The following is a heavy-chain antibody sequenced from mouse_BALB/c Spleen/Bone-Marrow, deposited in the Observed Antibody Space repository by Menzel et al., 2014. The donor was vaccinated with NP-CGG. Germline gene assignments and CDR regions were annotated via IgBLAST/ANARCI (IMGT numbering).Heavy chain of an antibody. CDR2: IDTSDSYI. D-gene: IGHD2-4*01. CDR1: GYTFTDKW. CDR3: ARGGHDFSLDY. Sequence: QVQLQQSGAGFVMPGASVKMSCKASGYTFTDKWMHWVKQRPGQGLEWIGAIDTSDSYINYNQKFKGKASLTVDASSSTAYMHLSSLTSDDSAVYYCARGGHDFSLDYWGQGTSVIVSS. J-gene: IGHJ4*01. V-gene: IGHV1-69*01.